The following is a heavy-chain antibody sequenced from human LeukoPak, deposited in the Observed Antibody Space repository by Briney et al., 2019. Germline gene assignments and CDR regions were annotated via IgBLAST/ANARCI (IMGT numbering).Heavy chain of an antibody. CDR3: ARGDNWLALDAFDI. Sequence: SETLSLTCTVSGGSISSYYWSWIRQPAGKGLEWIGRIYTSGSTNYNPSLKSRVTMSVDTSKNQFSLKLSSVTAADTAVYYCARGDNWLALDAFDIWGQGTMVTVSS. V-gene: IGHV4-4*07. D-gene: IGHD3-22*01. CDR2: IYTSGST. CDR1: GGSISSYY. J-gene: IGHJ3*02.